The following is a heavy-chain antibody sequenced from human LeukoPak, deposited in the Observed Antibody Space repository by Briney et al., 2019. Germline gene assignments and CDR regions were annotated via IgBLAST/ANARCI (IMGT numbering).Heavy chain of an antibody. CDR2: ISYDGSNK. Sequence: GGSLRLSCAASGFTFSSYGMHWVRQAPGKGLEWVAVISYDGSNKYYADSVKGRFTISRDNSKNTLYLQMNSLRAEDTAVYYCAKDFGRGYSYGYFDYWGQGTLVTVSS. V-gene: IGHV3-30*18. J-gene: IGHJ4*02. D-gene: IGHD5-18*01. CDR1: GFTFSSYG. CDR3: AKDFGRGYSYGYFDY.